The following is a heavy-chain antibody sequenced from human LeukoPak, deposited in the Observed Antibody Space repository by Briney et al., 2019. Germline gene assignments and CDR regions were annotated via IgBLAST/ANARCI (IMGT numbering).Heavy chain of an antibody. CDR2: FYYSGST. J-gene: IGHJ4*02. V-gene: IGHV4-59*01. CDR1: GGSISSYY. Sequence: SETLSLTCTVSGGSISSYYWSWIRQPPGQGLEWIGYFYYSGSTNYNPSLKSRVTISVDTSKNQFSLKLSSVTAADTAVYYCARCDRYGGNTEFLFDYWGQGTLVTVSS. CDR3: ARCDRYGGNTEFLFDY. D-gene: IGHD4-23*01.